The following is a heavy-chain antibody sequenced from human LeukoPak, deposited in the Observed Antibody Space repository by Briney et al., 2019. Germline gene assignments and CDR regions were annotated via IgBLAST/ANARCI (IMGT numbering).Heavy chain of an antibody. CDR2: VSSSSTYI. V-gene: IGHV3-21*04. D-gene: IGHD1-26*01. Sequence: GGSLRLSCTASGFTFSRYSMNWVRQAPGKGLEWVSCVSSSSTYIYYSDSVKGRFTISRDNARSSLFLQMNSLRADDTAMYYCAKMRGMPREAYHFDRWGQGTLVAVSS. CDR1: GFTFSRYS. J-gene: IGHJ4*02. CDR3: AKMRGMPREAYHFDR.